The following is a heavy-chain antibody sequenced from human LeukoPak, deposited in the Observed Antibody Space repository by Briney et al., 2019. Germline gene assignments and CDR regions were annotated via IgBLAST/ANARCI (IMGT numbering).Heavy chain of an antibody. J-gene: IGHJ4*02. V-gene: IGHV4-39*01. Sequence: PSATLTLTCTVSGGSISRNSYYWGWIRQSPGKGLKWIGNIYFSGSTYYNPSLSSRVTISVDTSKMQFSLKVTSVTAADTATYYCAGFKGSSGYFYPDNWGQGTLVTVSS. CDR1: GGSISRNSYY. CDR3: AGFKGSSGYFYPDN. CDR2: IYFSGST. D-gene: IGHD3-22*01.